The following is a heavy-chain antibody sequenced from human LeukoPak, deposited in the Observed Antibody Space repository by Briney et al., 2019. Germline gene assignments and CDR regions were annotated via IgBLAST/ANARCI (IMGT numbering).Heavy chain of an antibody. D-gene: IGHD6-19*01. J-gene: IGHJ6*03. V-gene: IGHV1-18*04. CDR1: GYTFTSYG. CDR2: ISPYNGNT. CDR3: ARELGYSSGWYTVDYYYYYMDV. Sequence: ASVKVSCKASGYTFTSYGIIWVRQAPGQGLEWVGWISPYNGNTNYAQKLQGRVTMTTDTSTSTAYMELRSLRSDDTAVYYCARELGYSSGWYTVDYYYYYMDVWGKGTTVTISS.